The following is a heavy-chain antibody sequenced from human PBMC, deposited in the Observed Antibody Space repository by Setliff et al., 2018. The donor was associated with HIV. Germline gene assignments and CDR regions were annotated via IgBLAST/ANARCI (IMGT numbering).Heavy chain of an antibody. CDR1: GGSISSGSYY. D-gene: IGHD3-10*02. Sequence: KPSETLSLTCTVSGGSISSGSYYWSWIRQPAGKGLEWIGHIYTSGSTNYNPSLKSRVTISVDTSKTQFSLKLRSVTAADTAVYYCARERSALLCKNWFDPWGQGTLVTVSS. J-gene: IGHJ5*02. CDR3: ARERSALLCKNWFDP. V-gene: IGHV4-61*09. CDR2: IYTSGST.